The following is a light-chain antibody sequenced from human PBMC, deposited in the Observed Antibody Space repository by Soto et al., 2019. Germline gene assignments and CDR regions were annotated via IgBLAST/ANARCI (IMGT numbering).Light chain of an antibody. CDR3: QQYNNWPRT. V-gene: IGKV3-15*01. J-gene: IGKJ1*01. Sequence: VMTQSPATLSVSPGEGATLSCRASQSLGSNLAWYQQRPGQAPRLLIYGASTRATGIPARFSGGGSGTEFTLSISNLQSEDFAIYYCQQYNNWPRTFGQGTKVDIK. CDR2: GAS. CDR1: QSLGSN.